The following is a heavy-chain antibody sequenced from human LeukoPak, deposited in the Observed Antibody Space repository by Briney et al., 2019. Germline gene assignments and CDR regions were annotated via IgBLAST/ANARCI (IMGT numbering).Heavy chain of an antibody. CDR2: IKQDGSDK. V-gene: IGHV3-7*02. D-gene: IGHD5-12*01. CDR3: ARTAYSDYSLGF. CDR1: GFTFSSYW. Sequence: GGSLRLSCAASGFTFSSYWMSWVRQAPGKGLEWVANIKQDGSDKYYVDSVKGRFAISRDNAKNTLYLQMNSLRAEDTAVYYCARTAYSDYSLGFWGQGTLVTVSS. J-gene: IGHJ4*02.